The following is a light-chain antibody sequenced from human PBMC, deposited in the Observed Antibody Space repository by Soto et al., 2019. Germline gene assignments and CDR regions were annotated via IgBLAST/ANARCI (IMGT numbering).Light chain of an antibody. J-gene: IGLJ1*01. CDR3: SSFAGSNNFPYV. CDR2: EIN. Sequence: QSVLTQPPPASGSPGQSVTISCTGTSSDVGAYDYVSWYQQHPGKAPKLMIYEINKRPSGVPDRFSGSKSGNTASLTVSGLQAEDEADYYCSSFAGSNNFPYVFGTGTKATVL. V-gene: IGLV2-8*01. CDR1: SSDVGAYDY.